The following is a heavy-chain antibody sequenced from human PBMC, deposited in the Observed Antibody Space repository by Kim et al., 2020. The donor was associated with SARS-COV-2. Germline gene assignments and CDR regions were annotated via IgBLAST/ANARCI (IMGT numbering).Heavy chain of an antibody. V-gene: IGHV3-23*01. Sequence: GGSLRLSCAASGFTFSTYAMSWVRQAPGKGLEWVSGIIGSARPTYFADSVKGRFTISRANSKNTLYLQISSLPADDTALYYCAKDLGGDFGSGYPDASDICGQGTMVTVSS. J-gene: IGHJ3*02. D-gene: IGHD3-3*01. CDR2: IIGSARPT. CDR3: AKDLGGDFGSGYPDASDI. CDR1: GFTFSTYA.